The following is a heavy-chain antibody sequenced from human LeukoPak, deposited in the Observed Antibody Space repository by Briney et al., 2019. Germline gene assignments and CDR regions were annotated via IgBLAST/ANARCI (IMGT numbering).Heavy chain of an antibody. V-gene: IGHV1-18*01. D-gene: IGHD3-9*01. J-gene: IGHJ4*02. CDR3: ARGHFDWLFTAFDY. CDR2: ISAYNGNT. CDR1: GYTFTSYD. Sequence: GASEKVSCKASGYTFTSYDISWVRQAPGQGLEWMGWISAYNGNTNYARKLQGRVTMTTDTSTSTAYMELRSLRSDDTAVYYCARGHFDWLFTAFDYWGQGTLVTVSS.